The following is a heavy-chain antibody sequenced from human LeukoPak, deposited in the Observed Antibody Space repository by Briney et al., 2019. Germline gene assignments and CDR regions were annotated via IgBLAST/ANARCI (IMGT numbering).Heavy chain of an antibody. V-gene: IGHV3-21*01. Sequence: GGSLRLSCAASGFTFSSYNMNWVRQAPGKGLEWVSSISSSSSYIYYADSVKGRFTISRDNAKNSLYLQMNSLRAEDTAVYYCARDMERGVTTVTSLDYWGQGTLVTVSS. D-gene: IGHD4-17*01. J-gene: IGHJ4*02. CDR3: ARDMERGVTTVTSLDY. CDR1: GFTFSSYN. CDR2: ISSSSSYI.